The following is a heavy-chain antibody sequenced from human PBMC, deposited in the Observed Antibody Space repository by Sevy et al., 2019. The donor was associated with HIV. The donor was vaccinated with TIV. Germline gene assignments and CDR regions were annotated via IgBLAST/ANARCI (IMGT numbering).Heavy chain of an antibody. D-gene: IGHD6-19*01. CDR3: ARDSSAVAGPADYYFDY. J-gene: IGHJ4*02. CDR1: GFTFSSYS. V-gene: IGHV3-21*01. CDR2: ISSSSYI. Sequence: GGSLRLSCAASGFTFSSYSMNWVRQAPGKGLEWVSSISSSSYIYYADSVKGRFTISRDNAKNSLYLQMNSLRAEDTAVYYCARDSSAVAGPADYYFDYWGQGTLVTVSS.